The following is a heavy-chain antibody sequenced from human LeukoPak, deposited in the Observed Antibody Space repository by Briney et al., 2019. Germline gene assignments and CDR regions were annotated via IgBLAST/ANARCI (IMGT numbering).Heavy chain of an antibody. V-gene: IGHV4-34*01. J-gene: IGHJ6*03. CDR3: ARDRGGSGDLGGYMDV. CDR2: INHSGST. CDR1: GGSFSGYY. Sequence: SETLSLTCAVYGGSFSGYYWSWIRQPPGKGLEWIGEINHSGSTNYNPSLKSRVTISVDTSKNQFSLKLSSVTAADTALYHCARDRGGSGDLGGYMDVWGKGTTVTISS. D-gene: IGHD3-10*01.